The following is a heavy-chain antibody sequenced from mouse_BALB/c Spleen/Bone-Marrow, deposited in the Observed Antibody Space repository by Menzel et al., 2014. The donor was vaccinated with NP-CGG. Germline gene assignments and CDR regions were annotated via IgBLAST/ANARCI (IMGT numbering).Heavy chain of an antibody. D-gene: IGHD1-1*01. Sequence: VHLVESGPGLVAPSQSLSITCTVSGFSLTGYGVNWVRQPPGKGLEWLGMIWGDGSTDYNSALKSRLSISKDNSKSQVFLKMNSLQTDATARSYCAINYYGSSLYYAMDYWGQGTSVTVSS. V-gene: IGHV2-6-7*01. CDR1: GFSLTGYG. CDR2: IWGDGST. J-gene: IGHJ4*01. CDR3: AINYYGSSLYYAMDY.